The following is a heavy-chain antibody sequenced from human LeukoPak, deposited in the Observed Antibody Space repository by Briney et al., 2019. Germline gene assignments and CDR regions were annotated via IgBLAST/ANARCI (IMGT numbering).Heavy chain of an antibody. V-gene: IGHV4-39*01. CDR3: ASYCSGGSCYGYDAFDI. Sequence: SETLSLTCTVSGGSISSSSYYWGWIRQPPGKGLEWIGSIYYSGSTYYNPSLKSRVTISVDTSKNQFSLKLSSVTAADTAVYYCASYCSGGSCYGYDAFDIWGQGTMVTVPS. CDR1: GGSISSSSYY. D-gene: IGHD2-15*01. CDR2: IYYSGST. J-gene: IGHJ3*02.